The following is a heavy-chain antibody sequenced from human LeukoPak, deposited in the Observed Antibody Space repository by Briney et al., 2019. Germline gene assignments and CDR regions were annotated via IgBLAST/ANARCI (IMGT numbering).Heavy chain of an antibody. CDR1: GFPFSSYA. J-gene: IGHJ4*01. V-gene: IGHV3-23*01. Sequence: GGALRLSFAASGFPFSSYARSSVPQAPGKGLGWVSAIHGSGGSTYYADSLKDRFTISRDNSKNTLDLQMNSLRPEDTAVYYCARSKRQAARPVHFDYWGQGTLVTVSS. CDR2: IHGSGGST. CDR3: ARSKRQAARPVHFDY. D-gene: IGHD6-6*01.